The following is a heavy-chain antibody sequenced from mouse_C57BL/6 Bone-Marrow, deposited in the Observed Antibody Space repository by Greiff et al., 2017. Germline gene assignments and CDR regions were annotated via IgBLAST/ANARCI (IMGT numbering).Heavy chain of an antibody. V-gene: IGHV2-2*01. D-gene: IGHD1-1*01. Sequence: VKLVESGPGLVQPSQCLSITCKASGFSLTSYGVHWVRQSPGKGLEWLGVIGSGGSTDYNAPFIYRLSISKDNSTSHVFFKLNRLHADDTAIYYCALRESRRRRDAMDYWGQGTLVTVSS. CDR3: ALRESRRRRDAMDY. CDR1: GFSLTSYG. J-gene: IGHJ4*01. CDR2: IGSGGST.